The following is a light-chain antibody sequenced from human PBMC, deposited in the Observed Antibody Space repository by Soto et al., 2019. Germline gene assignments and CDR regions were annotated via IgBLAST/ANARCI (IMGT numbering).Light chain of an antibody. V-gene: IGKV3-15*01. Sequence: EIVLTQSPATLSLSPGERATLSCGASQSVSSSYLAWYQQKPGLAPRLLIYDASTRATGIPARFSGSGSGTEFTLTISSLQSEDFAVYYCQQYNNWYGTFGQGTKVEIK. CDR3: QQYNNWYGT. J-gene: IGKJ1*01. CDR2: DAS. CDR1: QSVSSSY.